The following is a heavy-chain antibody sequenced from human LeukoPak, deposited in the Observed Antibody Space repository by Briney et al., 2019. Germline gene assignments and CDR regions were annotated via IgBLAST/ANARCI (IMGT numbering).Heavy chain of an antibody. J-gene: IGHJ5*02. V-gene: IGHV3-23*01. CDR1: GFTFSSYW. Sequence: PGGSLRLSCAASGFTFSSYWMYWVRQAPGKGLEWVSAISGSGDSTYYADSVKGRFTISRDNSKNTLYLQMNSLRAEDTAVYYCANWGAAGFRNWFDPWGQGTLVTVSS. CDR2: ISGSGDST. CDR3: ANWGAAGFRNWFDP. D-gene: IGHD6-13*01.